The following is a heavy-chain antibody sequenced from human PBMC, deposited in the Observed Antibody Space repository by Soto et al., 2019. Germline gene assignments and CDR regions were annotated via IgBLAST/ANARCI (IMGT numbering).Heavy chain of an antibody. J-gene: IGHJ6*02. CDR3: AQMRAAARPPIGFYGLDV. V-gene: IGHV4-4*02. CDR1: GGSISGSDW. Sequence: HLQESGPGLVKPSGTLSLTCDVFGGSISGSDWWTWVRQAPGKGLEWIGEIYHSGGTVYTPSLGCLVTISVPKSNIKFSLTLTSVTAAATAIYYCAQMRAAARPPIGFYGLDVWCQGITVTVSS. CDR2: IYHSGGT. D-gene: IGHD6-6*01.